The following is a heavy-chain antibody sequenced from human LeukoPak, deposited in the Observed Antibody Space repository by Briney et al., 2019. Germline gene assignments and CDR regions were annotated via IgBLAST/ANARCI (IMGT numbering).Heavy chain of an antibody. V-gene: IGHV3-43D*03. J-gene: IGHJ6*02. CDR2: ISWDGGST. D-gene: IGHD3-16*01. CDR3: AKDPGPGGGLNYYYYGMDV. Sequence: GGSLRLSCAASGFTFDDYAMHWVRQAPGKGLEWVSLISWDGGSTYYADSVKGRFTISRDNSKNSLYLQMNSLRAEDTALYYCAKDPGPGGGLNYYYYGMDVWGQGTTVTVSS. CDR1: GFTFDDYA.